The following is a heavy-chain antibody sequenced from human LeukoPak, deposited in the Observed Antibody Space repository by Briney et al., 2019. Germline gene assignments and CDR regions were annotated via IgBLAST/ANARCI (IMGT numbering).Heavy chain of an antibody. CDR1: GFTFSSFE. CDR2: ISTSGSTI. J-gene: IGHJ4*02. D-gene: IGHD5-12*01. Sequence: PGGSLRLSCAASGFTFSSFEMNWVRQAPGKGLECVSCISTSGSTIYYADSVRGRFTISRDNAKNSLYLQMNSLRAEDTAVYYCARLPGIYSGYGNYWGQGTLVTVSS. V-gene: IGHV3-48*03. CDR3: ARLPGIYSGYGNY.